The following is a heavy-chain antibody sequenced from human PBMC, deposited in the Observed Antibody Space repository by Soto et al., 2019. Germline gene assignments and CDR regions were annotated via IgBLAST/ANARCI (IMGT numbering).Heavy chain of an antibody. J-gene: IGHJ6*02. D-gene: IGHD3-10*01. CDR2: IIPIFGTA. CDR3: ARESYHGGSRTKQIATYYYGMDV. CDR1: GGTFSSYA. Sequence: SVKVSCKASGGTFSSYAISWVRQAPGQGLEWMGGIIPIFGTANYAQKFQGRVTITADESTSTAYMELSSLRSEDTAVYYCARESYHGGSRTKQIATYYYGMDVWGQGTTVTVSS. V-gene: IGHV1-69*13.